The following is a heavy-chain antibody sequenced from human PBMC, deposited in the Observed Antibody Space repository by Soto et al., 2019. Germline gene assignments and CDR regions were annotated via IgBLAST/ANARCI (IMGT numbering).Heavy chain of an antibody. CDR2: ISAYNGNT. V-gene: IGHV1-18*01. J-gene: IGHJ4*02. CDR3: ARDKGDGSASYYGY. CDR1: GYTFTSNG. D-gene: IGHD3-10*01. Sequence: QVQLVQSGAEVKKPGASVKVACKASGYTFTSNGINWVRQAPGQGLEWMGGISAYNGNTNYAQKLQGRVTMTTDTSTSTAYMELRSLRSDDTAVFYCARDKGDGSASYYGYWGQGTLVTVSS.